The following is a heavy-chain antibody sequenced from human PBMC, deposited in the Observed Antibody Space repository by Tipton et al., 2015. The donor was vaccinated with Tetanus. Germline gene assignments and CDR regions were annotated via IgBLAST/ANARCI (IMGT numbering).Heavy chain of an antibody. V-gene: IGHV1-46*01. CDR2: INPSGGST. CDR3: ARVERQQSEGDGMDV. D-gene: IGHD6-13*01. Sequence: QSGPEVKKPGASVKVSCKASGYTFTSYYMHWVRQAPGQGLEWMGIINPSGGSTSYAQKFQGRVTMTRDTSASTVYMELSSLRSEDTAVYYCARVERQQSEGDGMDVWGQGTTVTVSS. CDR1: GYTFTSYY. J-gene: IGHJ6*02.